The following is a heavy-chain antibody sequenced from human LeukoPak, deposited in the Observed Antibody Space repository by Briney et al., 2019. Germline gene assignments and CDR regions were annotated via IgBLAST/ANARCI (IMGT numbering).Heavy chain of an antibody. CDR3: ARRRLIVGADISGDAFDI. CDR1: GGSLSSSVYY. V-gene: IGHV4-39*01. Sequence: SETLSLTCTVSGGSLSSSVYYWGWIRQSPGRGLEYIGTITYTGNTYYNPSLKSRVTISVDTAVNQFSLRMSSVTAADTAVYYCARRRLIVGADISGDAFDIWGQGTMVTVSS. J-gene: IGHJ3*02. D-gene: IGHD1-26*01. CDR2: ITYTGNT.